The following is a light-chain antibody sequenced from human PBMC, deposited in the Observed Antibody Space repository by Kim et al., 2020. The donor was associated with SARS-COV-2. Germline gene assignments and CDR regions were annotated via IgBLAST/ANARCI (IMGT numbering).Light chain of an antibody. Sequence: IQLTQSPSSLSASVGDSVTITCRASQDMRNSLAWYQQKPGKVPKLLIYGASTLQSGVPLRFSGSGSGTDFTLTISSLQPEDFATYYCQQLNSDSLTFGGGTKVDIK. J-gene: IGKJ4*01. CDR3: QQLNSDSLT. V-gene: IGKV1-9*01. CDR2: GAS. CDR1: QDMRNS.